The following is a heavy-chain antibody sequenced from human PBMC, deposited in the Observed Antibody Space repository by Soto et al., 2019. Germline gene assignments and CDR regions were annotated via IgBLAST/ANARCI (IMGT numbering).Heavy chain of an antibody. CDR1: EFTFGSYW. V-gene: IGHV3-74*01. Sequence: EVQLVASGGGSVQTGGSLRISCVASEFTFGSYWMDWVRQAPGKGLVWVSRINGDGRSTTYADSVKGRFTISRDNAQNTLYLQMNSLRADDPAVYYCSRETLWFGESPQSGGQVTLVTVSS. J-gene: IGHJ4*02. CDR3: SRETLWFGESPQS. CDR2: INGDGRST. D-gene: IGHD3-10*01.